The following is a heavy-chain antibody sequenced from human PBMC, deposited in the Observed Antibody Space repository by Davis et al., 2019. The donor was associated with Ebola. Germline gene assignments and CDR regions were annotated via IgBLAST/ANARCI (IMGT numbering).Heavy chain of an antibody. Sequence: SETLSLTCTVSGVSITSHYWSWIRQSPGKKLEWIGYKFDSGRSNYNPSLQSRVTISIDTSKNQFSLKLTSVTAADTAVYYCARRYLRGWYFDLWGRGTLVTVSS. CDR1: GVSITSHY. D-gene: IGHD3-9*01. V-gene: IGHV4-59*11. CDR3: ARRYLRGWYFDL. J-gene: IGHJ2*01. CDR2: KFDSGRS.